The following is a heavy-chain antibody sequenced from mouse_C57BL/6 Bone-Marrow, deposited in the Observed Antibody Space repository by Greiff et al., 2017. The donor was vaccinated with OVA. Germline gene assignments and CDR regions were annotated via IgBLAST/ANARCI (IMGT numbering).Heavy chain of an antibody. CDR2: IDPENGDT. CDR1: GFNIKDDY. D-gene: IGHD1-1*01. V-gene: IGHV14-4*01. Sequence: EVKVVESGAELVRPGASVKLSCTASGFNIKDDYMHWVKQRPEQGLEWIGWIDPENGDTEYASKFQGKATITADTSSNTAYLQLSSLTSEDTAVYYCTTGFTTVVGAMDYWGQGTSVTVSS. CDR3: TTGFTTVVGAMDY. J-gene: IGHJ4*01.